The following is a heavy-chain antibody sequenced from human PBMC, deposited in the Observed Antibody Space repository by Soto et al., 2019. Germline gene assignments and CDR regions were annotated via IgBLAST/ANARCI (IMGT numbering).Heavy chain of an antibody. Sequence: QGLEWMGGIIPIFGTANYAQKFQGRVTITADNPTSTAYMELSSLRSEDTAVYYCGRGGYYGYGMDVCGQGT. J-gene: IGHJ6*01. CDR2: IIPIFGTA. D-gene: IGHD3-10*01. V-gene: IGHV1-69*06. CDR3: GRGGYYGYGMDV.